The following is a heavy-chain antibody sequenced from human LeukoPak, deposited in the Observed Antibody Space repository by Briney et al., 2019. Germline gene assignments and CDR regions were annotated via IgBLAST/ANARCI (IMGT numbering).Heavy chain of an antibody. CDR1: GFTFSKYW. Sequence: GGSLRLSCAASGFTFSKYWMHWVRQAPGKGLVWVSHINSDGSSTSYADSVKGRFTISRDNAKNTLYLQMNSLRAEDTAVYYCARVSYTSGVSDWGQGTLVTVSS. CDR3: ARVSYTSGVSD. CDR2: INSDGSST. J-gene: IGHJ4*02. V-gene: IGHV3-74*01. D-gene: IGHD6-19*01.